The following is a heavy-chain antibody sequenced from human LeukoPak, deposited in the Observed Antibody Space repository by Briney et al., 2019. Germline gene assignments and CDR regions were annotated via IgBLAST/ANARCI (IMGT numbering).Heavy chain of an antibody. CDR1: GGSISSYY. V-gene: IGHV4-59*08. D-gene: IGHD6-13*01. CDR3: ARLPRWYYFDY. J-gene: IGHJ4*02. Sequence: SETLSLTCTVSGGSISSYYWSWIRQPPGKGLEWIGYIYYSGSTNYNPSLKSRVTISVDTSENQFSLKLSSVTAADTAVYYCARLPRWYYFDYWGQGTLVTVSS. CDR2: IYYSGST.